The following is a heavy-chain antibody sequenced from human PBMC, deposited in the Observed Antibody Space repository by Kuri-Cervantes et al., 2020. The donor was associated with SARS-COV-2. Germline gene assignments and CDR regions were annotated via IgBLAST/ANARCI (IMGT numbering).Heavy chain of an antibody. CDR1: GFTFSSYA. CDR3: AKRGGYSYGSPPDYYYYYYMDV. J-gene: IGHJ6*03. D-gene: IGHD5-18*01. Sequence: GESLKISCAASGFTFSSYAMSWVRQAPGKGLEWVSAISGSGGSTYYADSVKGRFTISRDNSKNTLYLQMKSLRAEDTAVYYCAKRGGYSYGSPPDYYYYYYMDVWGKGTTVTVSS. CDR2: ISGSGGST. V-gene: IGHV3-23*01.